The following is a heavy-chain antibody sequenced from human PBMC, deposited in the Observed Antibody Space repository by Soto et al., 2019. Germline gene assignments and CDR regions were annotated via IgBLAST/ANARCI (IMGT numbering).Heavy chain of an antibody. CDR2: IWYDGSNK. D-gene: IGHD4-17*01. J-gene: IGHJ6*01. CDR1: GFTFSSYG. V-gene: IGHV3-33*01. Sequence: QVQLVESGGGVVQPGRSLRLSWAASGFTFSSYGMHWVRQAPGKGLEWVAVIWYDGSNKYYADAVKGRFTISRDNSKNTLYLQMNSLSAEDTAVYYCARDYGDYDYYYYGMDVWGQGTTVTFSS. CDR3: ARDYGDYDYYYYGMDV.